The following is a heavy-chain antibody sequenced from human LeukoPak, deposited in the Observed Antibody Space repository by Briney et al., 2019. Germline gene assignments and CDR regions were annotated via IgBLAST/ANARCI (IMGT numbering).Heavy chain of an antibody. V-gene: IGHV3-30*02. CDR1: GFTFSSYG. Sequence: GGSLRLSCAASGFTFSSYGMHWVRQAPRKGLEWVCFIRYDGSNKYYADSEKGLFTISRDNSKNTLYLQMNSLRAEDTAVYYCAKGPGYSYGYATFYYYMDVWGKGTTVTVSS. J-gene: IGHJ6*03. D-gene: IGHD5-18*01. CDR2: IRYDGSNK. CDR3: AKGPGYSYGYATFYYYMDV.